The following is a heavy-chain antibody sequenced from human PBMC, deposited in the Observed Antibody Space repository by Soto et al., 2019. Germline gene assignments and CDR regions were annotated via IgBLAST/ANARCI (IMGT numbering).Heavy chain of an antibody. V-gene: IGHV4-39*01. J-gene: IGHJ4*02. CDR2: IVSSGAM. Sequence: SETLSLTCSVSGASVRSSRFFWGWIRQTPGKGLEWIGSIVSSGAMHPNPSLRSRIHISLDSSQNKLTPVLLSVTAAETSVNYCESQATAAGSHYLSALGHWGQGILVTVSS. D-gene: IGHD2-21*02. CDR1: GASVRSSRFF. CDR3: ESQATAAGSHYLSALGH.